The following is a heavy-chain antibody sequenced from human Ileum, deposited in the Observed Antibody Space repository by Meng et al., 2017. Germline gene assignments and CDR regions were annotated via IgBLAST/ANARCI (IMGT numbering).Heavy chain of an antibody. V-gene: IGHV3-7*01. CDR3: ARGPLKDYVWGSYRWDY. D-gene: IGHD3-16*02. Sequence: GESLKISCAASGFNFDRYWMSWVRQAPGKGLEWVANINHDGSEEYYVDSVKGRFTISRDNAKNSLYLQMNSLRAEDTAVYYCARGPLKDYVWGSYRWDYWGQGALVTVSS. CDR1: GFNFDRYW. J-gene: IGHJ4*02. CDR2: INHDGSEE.